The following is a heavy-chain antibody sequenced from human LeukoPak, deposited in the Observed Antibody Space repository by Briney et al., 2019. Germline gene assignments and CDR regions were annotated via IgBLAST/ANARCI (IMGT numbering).Heavy chain of an antibody. V-gene: IGHV4-31*03. D-gene: IGHD4-11*01. CDR3: ARPPKGMTTVRYYYYYYRDV. CDR2: IYYSGST. J-gene: IGHJ6*03. Sequence: SQTLSLTCTVSGGSISSGGYYWSWIRQPPGKGLDWIGYIYYSGSTYCHPSLKRRATISVDTSKNQLSLELPSVTAADTDVYYCARPPKGMTTVRYYYYYYRDVGAEGTTVTVSS. CDR1: GGSISSGGYY.